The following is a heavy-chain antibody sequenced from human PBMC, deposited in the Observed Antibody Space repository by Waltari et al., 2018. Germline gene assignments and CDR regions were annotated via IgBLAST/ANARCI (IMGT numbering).Heavy chain of an antibody. J-gene: IGHJ4*02. CDR1: GYTFTSYY. Sequence: QVQLVQSGAEVKKPGASVKVSCKASGYTFTSYYMHWVRQAPGQGLEWMGRINPSGGSTSYAQKFQGRGTMTRETSTSTVYMELSSLRSEDTAVYYCARDFEVRGGRGYWGQGTLVTVSS. CDR3: ARDFEVRGGRGY. V-gene: IGHV1-46*01. D-gene: IGHD3-10*01. CDR2: INPSGGST.